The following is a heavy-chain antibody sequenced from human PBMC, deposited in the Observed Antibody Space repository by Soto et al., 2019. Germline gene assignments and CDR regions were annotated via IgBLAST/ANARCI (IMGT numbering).Heavy chain of an antibody. V-gene: IGHV4-31*03. J-gene: IGHJ4*02. CDR3: AISSFEPRGFMNPFDS. CDR2: IYYSGST. CDR1: GGSISSGGYY. Sequence: SETLSLTCTVSGGSISSGGYYWSWIRQHPGKGLEWIGYIYYSGSTYYNPSLKSRVTISVDTSKNQFSLKLSSVTAADTAVYYCAISSFEPRGFMNPFDSWGQGTLVTVSS. D-gene: IGHD3-9*01.